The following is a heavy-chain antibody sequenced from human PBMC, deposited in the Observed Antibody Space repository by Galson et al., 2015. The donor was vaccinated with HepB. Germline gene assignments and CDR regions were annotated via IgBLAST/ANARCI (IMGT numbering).Heavy chain of an antibody. D-gene: IGHD3-22*01. CDR2: IYHSGST. J-gene: IGHJ3*02. CDR3: ARGALYDSGGPHDVAFDI. V-gene: IGHV4-30-2*01. CDR1: GGSISSGGYS. Sequence: LSLTCAVSGGSISSGGYSWRWIRQPPGKGLEWIGYIYHSGSTYYNPSLKSRVNISVDRSKNQFSLKVRSVTAADTAVYYCARGALYDSGGPHDVAFDIWGQGTMVPVSS.